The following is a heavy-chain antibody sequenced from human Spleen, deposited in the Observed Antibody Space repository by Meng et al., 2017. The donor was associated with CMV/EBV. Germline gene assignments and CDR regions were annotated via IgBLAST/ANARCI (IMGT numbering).Heavy chain of an antibody. CDR1: GFAFGSYG. CDR3: AKADEGHPLDF. D-gene: IGHD5-24*01. Sequence: GGSLRLSCEASGFAFGSYGMNWVRQAPGKGLEWVALIRDDAKTKDYADSVKGRFSISRDNSKNTLYLQLHGLRPEDTAVYYCAKADEGHPLDFWGQGALVTVSS. CDR2: IRDDAKTK. V-gene: IGHV3-30*02. J-gene: IGHJ4*02.